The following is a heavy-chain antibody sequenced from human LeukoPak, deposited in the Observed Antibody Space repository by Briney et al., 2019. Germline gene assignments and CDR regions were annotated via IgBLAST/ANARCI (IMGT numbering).Heavy chain of an antibody. V-gene: IGHV3-23*01. CDR3: AKHIRGSGSYGWFDP. D-gene: IGHD3-10*01. Sequence: GGSLRLSCAAAGFTFPSYAMAWVRQAPGKGLEWVSSISSSGANTYYADSVRGRFTISRDSSKNTLYLQMNSLGADDTAVYYCAKHIRGSGSYGWFDPWGQGTLVTVSS. CDR1: GFTFPSYA. CDR2: ISSSGANT. J-gene: IGHJ5*02.